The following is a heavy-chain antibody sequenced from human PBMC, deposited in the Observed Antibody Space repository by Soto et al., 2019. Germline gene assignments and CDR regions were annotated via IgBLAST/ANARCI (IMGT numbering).Heavy chain of an antibody. J-gene: IGHJ4*02. CDR3: ARHKGGDPYYFDY. CDR1: GFAFSNYG. D-gene: IGHD4-17*01. CDR2: IWYDGSNK. V-gene: IGHV3-33*01. Sequence: QVQLVESGGGVVQPGMSLRLSCAASGFAFSNYGMHWVRQAPGKGLEWVAVIWYDGSNKYYAHSVKGRFTISRDNSKNTLYLQMNTLRAEDTAVYYCARHKGGDPYYFDYWGQGTLVTVSS.